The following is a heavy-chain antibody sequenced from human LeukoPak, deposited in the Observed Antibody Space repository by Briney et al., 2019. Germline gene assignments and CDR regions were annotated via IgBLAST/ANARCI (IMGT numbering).Heavy chain of an antibody. V-gene: IGHV4-59*01. Sequence: SETLSLTCTVSGGSISSYYWSWIRQPPGKGLEWIGYIYYSGSTNYNPSLKSRVTTSVDTSKNQFSLKLSSVTAADTGVYYCARDRSIAAASYFDYWGQGTLVTVSS. CDR1: GGSISSYY. J-gene: IGHJ4*02. D-gene: IGHD6-13*01. CDR3: ARDRSIAAASYFDY. CDR2: IYYSGST.